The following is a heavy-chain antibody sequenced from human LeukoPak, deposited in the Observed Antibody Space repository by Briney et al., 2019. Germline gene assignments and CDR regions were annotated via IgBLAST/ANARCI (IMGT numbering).Heavy chain of an antibody. D-gene: IGHD3-22*01. CDR2: INPSGGST. CDR1: GYTFTSYY. Sequence: GASVKVSCKASGYTFTSYYMHWVRQAPGQGLEWMGIINPSGGSTSYAQKFQGRVTMTRDTSTSTVYMELSSLRSEDTAVYHCASETYYYDSSGYYLPVYFDYWGQGTLVTVSS. CDR3: ASETYYYDSSGYYLPVYFDY. V-gene: IGHV1-46*01. J-gene: IGHJ4*02.